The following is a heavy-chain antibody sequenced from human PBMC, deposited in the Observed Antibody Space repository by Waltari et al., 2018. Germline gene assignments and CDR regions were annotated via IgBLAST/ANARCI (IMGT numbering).Heavy chain of an antibody. J-gene: IGHJ4*02. CDR3: VTISSRYPF. Sequence: QVQLVQSVAAVKKPGSSVKVSCKTSGGSLNRLTLSWVRQAPGQGLEWMGGIIPVLNTATYAQNFQGRVTITADESSQTAYMEMSSLRFEDTAVYYCVTISSRYPFWGQGTLVTVSS. V-gene: IGHV1-69*01. CDR2: IIPVLNTA. D-gene: IGHD3-9*01. CDR1: GGSLNRLT.